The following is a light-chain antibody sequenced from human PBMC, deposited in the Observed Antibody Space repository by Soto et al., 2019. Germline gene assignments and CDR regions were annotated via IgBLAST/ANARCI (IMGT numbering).Light chain of an antibody. CDR3: QQSNSFPYT. CDR2: AAS. J-gene: IGKJ2*01. CDR1: RGISSW. Sequence: DIQMTQSPSSVSASVGDRVTITCRATRGISSWLAWYQQKPGKAPKLLIYAASNLQSGVPSRFSGSGSGTDFTLTISSLHPDDFATYDCQQSNSFPYTFGQGNKLEI. V-gene: IGKV1-12*01.